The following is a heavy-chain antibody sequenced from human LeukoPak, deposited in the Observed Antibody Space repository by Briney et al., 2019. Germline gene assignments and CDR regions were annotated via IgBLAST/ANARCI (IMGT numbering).Heavy chain of an antibody. V-gene: IGHV3-7*01. CDR2: IKQDGSGK. Sequence: GGSLRLSCAASGFTFSSYWMSWVRQAPGKGLEWVANIKQDGSGKYYVDSVKGRFTISRDNAKNSLYLQMNSLRAEDTAVYYCASQAYITIFGVVISSPDAFDIWGQGTMVTVSS. CDR3: ASQAYITIFGVVISSPDAFDI. D-gene: IGHD3-3*01. J-gene: IGHJ3*02. CDR1: GFTFSSYW.